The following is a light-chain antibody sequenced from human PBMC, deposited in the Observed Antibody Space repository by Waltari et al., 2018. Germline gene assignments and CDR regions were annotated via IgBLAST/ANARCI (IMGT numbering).Light chain of an antibody. Sequence: DIVMTQSPDSLSVSPGERATINCQFSQSISDSFNHRNYLAWYQQKPGQPPKLLISWASTRESGVPARISGIGSGTDFSLTISSLQADDVAVYYCQQYYSSPPTFGQGTRLEMK. J-gene: IGKJ5*01. CDR2: WAS. V-gene: IGKV4-1*01. CDR1: QSISDSFNHRNY. CDR3: QQYYSSPPT.